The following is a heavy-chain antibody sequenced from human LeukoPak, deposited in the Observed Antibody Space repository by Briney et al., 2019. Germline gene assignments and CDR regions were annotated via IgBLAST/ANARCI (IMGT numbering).Heavy chain of an antibody. J-gene: IGHJ4*02. CDR2: IFHSGST. D-gene: IGHD3-10*01. V-gene: IGHV4-59*08. CDR3: VRRPVNFVGSGSPFDS. Sequence: SETLSLTCTVSGDSFTAYYWNWIRQPPGTGPEWLGHIFHSGSTSYNPTLKGRVTMSIDASKNQFSLSPRSVTAADTAVYYCVRRPVNFVGSGSPFDSWGQGTLVSVSS. CDR1: GDSFTAYY.